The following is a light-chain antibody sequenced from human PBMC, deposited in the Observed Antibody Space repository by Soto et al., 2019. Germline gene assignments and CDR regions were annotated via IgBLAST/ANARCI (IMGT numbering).Light chain of an antibody. CDR2: DVS. CDR1: SSDFGDFNY. Sequence: QSVLTQPASVSGSPGQSITISCTGTSSDFGDFNYVFWYQQHPGKAPKLLIYDVSNRPSGVSNRFSGSKSGDTASPTISGLQAEDEADYYCTSYTTSITYVFGTGTKVTVL. CDR3: TSYTTSITYV. J-gene: IGLJ1*01. V-gene: IGLV2-14*03.